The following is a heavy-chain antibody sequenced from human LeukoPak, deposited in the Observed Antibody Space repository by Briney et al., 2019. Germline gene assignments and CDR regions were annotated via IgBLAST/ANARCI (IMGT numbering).Heavy chain of an antibody. CDR2: IVPIFGTA. V-gene: IGHV1-69*13. Sequence: ASVKVSCKASGGTFSSYAISWVRQAPGQGLEWMGGIVPIFGTANYAQKFQGRVTITADESTSTAYMELSSLRSEDTAVYYCARGHYDFWSGDYYYGMDVWGQGTTVTVSS. D-gene: IGHD3-3*01. CDR3: ARGHYDFWSGDYYYGMDV. CDR1: GGTFSSYA. J-gene: IGHJ6*02.